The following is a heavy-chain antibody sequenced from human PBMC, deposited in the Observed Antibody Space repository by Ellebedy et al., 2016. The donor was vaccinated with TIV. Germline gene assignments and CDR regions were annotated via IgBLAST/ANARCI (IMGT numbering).Heavy chain of an antibody. J-gene: IGHJ4*02. CDR3: ASGGCSSTSCYNGKDFDY. D-gene: IGHD2-2*02. Sequence: GESLKISXAASGFTFSDYYMGWIRQAPGKGLEWLSYISRSGSDVYYADSLKGRFTISRDNAKNSLYLQMTSLRTEDTAVYYCASGGCSSTSCYNGKDFDYWGQGTLVTVSS. CDR2: ISRSGSDV. CDR1: GFTFSDYY. V-gene: IGHV3-11*04.